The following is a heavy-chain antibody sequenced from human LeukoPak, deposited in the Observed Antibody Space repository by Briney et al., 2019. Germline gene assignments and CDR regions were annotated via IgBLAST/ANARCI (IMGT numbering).Heavy chain of an antibody. CDR3: ARAPHYYDSSGYRFDY. V-gene: IGHV3-11*01. J-gene: IGHJ4*02. CDR1: GFTFSDYY. D-gene: IGHD3-22*01. Sequence: GGSLRLSCAASGFTFSDYYMSWLRQAPGKGLEWVSYISSSGSTIYYADSVKGRFTISRDNAKNSLYLQMNSLRAEDTAVYYCARAPHYYDSSGYRFDYWGQGTLVTVSS. CDR2: ISSSGSTI.